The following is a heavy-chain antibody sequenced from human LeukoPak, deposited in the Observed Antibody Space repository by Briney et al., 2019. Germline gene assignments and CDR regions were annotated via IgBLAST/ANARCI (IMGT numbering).Heavy chain of an antibody. D-gene: IGHD2/OR15-2a*01. CDR1: GFTFSSNG. Sequence: GGSLRLSCAASGFTFSSNGMHWVREAPGKGLERLAFIRYDGSNTYYADSVKGRFTVSRDDSKNTLYLQMNSLRGDDTAVYYCAKDGTSYYYIYYWGQGTLVTVSS. CDR2: IRYDGSNT. J-gene: IGHJ4*02. CDR3: AKDGTSYYYIYY. V-gene: IGHV3-30*02.